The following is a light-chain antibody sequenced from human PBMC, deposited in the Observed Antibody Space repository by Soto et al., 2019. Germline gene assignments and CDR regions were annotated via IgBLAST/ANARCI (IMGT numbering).Light chain of an antibody. V-gene: IGKV1-39*01. CDR3: QQSYSTPPT. J-gene: IGKJ1*01. CDR2: AAS. Sequence: DIRMTQSPSTLSACGGDTVTITCRASQSISSYLNWYQQKPGKAPKLLIYAASSLQSGVPSRFSGSGSGTDFTLTISSLQPEDFATYYCQQSYSTPPTFGQGTKVDI. CDR1: QSISSY.